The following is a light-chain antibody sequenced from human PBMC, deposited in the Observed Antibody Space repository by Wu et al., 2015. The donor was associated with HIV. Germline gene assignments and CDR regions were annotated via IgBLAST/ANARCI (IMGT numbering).Light chain of an antibody. CDR3: QHYGSLPLT. CDR2: GAT. CDR1: QSVSSD. J-gene: IGKJ4*01. Sequence: EIVMTQSPGTLSVSPGERATLSCRASQSVSSDLAWYQQKPGQAPRLLIYGATTRATGIPAKFSGSGSGTEFTLTISSLQSEDFAVYYCQHYGSLPLTFGGGTKVEIK. V-gene: IGKV3-15*01.